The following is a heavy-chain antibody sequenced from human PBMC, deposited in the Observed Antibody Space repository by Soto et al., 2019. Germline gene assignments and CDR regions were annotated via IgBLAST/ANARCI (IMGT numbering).Heavy chain of an antibody. D-gene: IGHD5-18*01. J-gene: IGHJ5*02. V-gene: IGHV4-59*01. Sequence: QVQLQESGPGLVKPSETLSLACTVSRGSISSYYWSWFRQTPGKGLEWIGYITHSGSTKYNPSLESRVMVSIDTSRQQFSLRLISVTAADTAVYYCASSPRGPSFVWFDHWGQGSLVIVSS. CDR2: ITHSGST. CDR1: RGSISSYY. CDR3: ASSPRGPSFVWFDH.